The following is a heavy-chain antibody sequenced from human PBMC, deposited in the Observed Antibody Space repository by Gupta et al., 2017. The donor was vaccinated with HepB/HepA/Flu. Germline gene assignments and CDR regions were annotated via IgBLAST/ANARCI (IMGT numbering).Heavy chain of an antibody. CDR3: ARGWAPDYVWGSYRSFHYFDY. D-gene: IGHD3-16*02. Sequence: QVQLQQWGAGLLKPSETLSLPCAVYGGSSSGYYWSWIRQRPGKGLEWIGEINHSGSTNYNPSLKSRVTISVDTSKNQFSLKLSSVTAADTAVYYCARGWAPDYVWGSYRSFHYFDYWGQGTLVTVSS. CDR1: GGSSSGYY. V-gene: IGHV4-34*01. J-gene: IGHJ4*02. CDR2: INHSGST.